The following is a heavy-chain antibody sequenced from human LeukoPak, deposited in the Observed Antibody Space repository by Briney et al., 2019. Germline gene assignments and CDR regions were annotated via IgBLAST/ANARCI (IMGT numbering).Heavy chain of an antibody. CDR3: TREYGFTTVFHAFDI. CDR1: GGSITSSSYY. J-gene: IGHJ3*02. CDR2: VYYSGNT. D-gene: IGHD4-17*01. Sequence: SETLSLTCTVSGGSITSSSYYWGWIRQPPGKGLEWIGSVYYSGNTYYNSSLKSRVTISVDTSKNQFSLKLSSVTAADTAIYYCTREYGFTTVFHAFDIWGQGTMVTVSS. V-gene: IGHV4-39*07.